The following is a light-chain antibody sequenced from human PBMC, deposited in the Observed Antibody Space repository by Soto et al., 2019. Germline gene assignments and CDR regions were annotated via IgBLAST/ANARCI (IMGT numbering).Light chain of an antibody. V-gene: IGLV2-8*01. CDR3: NSYDGSNNYV. CDR2: EVV. CDR1: KNDIGVYDF. J-gene: IGLJ1*01. Sequence: QSGLAQPPSASGSPGQSVTISCTGTKNDIGVYDFVSWYQHHPGKAPRLIIYEVVQRPSGVPDRFSGSKSGNTASLTVSGLQAADEADHFCNSYDGSNNYVFGSGTKVTVL.